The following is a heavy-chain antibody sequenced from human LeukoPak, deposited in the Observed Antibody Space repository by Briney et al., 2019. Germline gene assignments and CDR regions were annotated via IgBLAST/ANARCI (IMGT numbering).Heavy chain of an antibody. CDR2: ISYSGST. D-gene: IGHD2-15*01. CDR1: GGSISSYY. Sequence: SETLSLTRTVSGGSISSYYWSWIRQPPGKGLEWIGYISYSGSTNYNPSLKSRVTISVDTSKNQFSLKLSSVTAADTAVYYCARQVVAATGNWFDPWGQGTLVTVSS. J-gene: IGHJ5*02. V-gene: IGHV4-59*08. CDR3: ARQVVAATGNWFDP.